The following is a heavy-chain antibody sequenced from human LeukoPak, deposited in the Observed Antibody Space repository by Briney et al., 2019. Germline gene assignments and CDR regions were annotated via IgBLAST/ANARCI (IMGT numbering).Heavy chain of an antibody. J-gene: IGHJ4*02. CDR1: GGTFNNYA. D-gene: IGHD5-12*01. CDR3: ATEPSRSYSFDHLDF. CDR2: VVPMFGIR. Sequence: GASVKVSCKTSGGTFNNYAISWVRQAPGQGLEWMGRVVPMFGIRNYPQTFRGRVNITADKATNTVYMELRSLRAEDTAIYYCATEPSRSYSFDHLDFWGLGTPVTVFS. V-gene: IGHV1-69*04.